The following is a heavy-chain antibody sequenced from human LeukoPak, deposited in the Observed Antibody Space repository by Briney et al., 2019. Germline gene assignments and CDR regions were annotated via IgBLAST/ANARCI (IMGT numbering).Heavy chain of an antibody. D-gene: IGHD3-22*01. CDR1: GGSISSGSYY. Sequence: SQTLSLTCTVSGGSISSGSYYWSWIRQPAGKGLEWIGRIYSSGSTNYNPSLKSRVTISVDTSKNQFSLKLSSVTAADTAVYYCARDLIHYYDSSGYRRYYFDYWGQGTLVTVSS. CDR2: IYSSGST. CDR3: ARDLIHYYDSSGYRRYYFDY. J-gene: IGHJ4*02. V-gene: IGHV4-61*02.